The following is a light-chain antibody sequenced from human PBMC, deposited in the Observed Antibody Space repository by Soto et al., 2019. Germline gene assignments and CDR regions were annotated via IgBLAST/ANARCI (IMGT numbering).Light chain of an antibody. CDR3: QQYGSSPRT. V-gene: IGKV3-20*01. Sequence: EIVLTQSPATLSLSPGERATLSCRASQSVSTNIAWYQQKPGQAPRLLIYGASKRATGIPDRFSGSGSGTDFTLTISRLEPEDFAVYCCQQYGSSPRTFGQGTKVDIK. CDR2: GAS. J-gene: IGKJ1*01. CDR1: QSVSTN.